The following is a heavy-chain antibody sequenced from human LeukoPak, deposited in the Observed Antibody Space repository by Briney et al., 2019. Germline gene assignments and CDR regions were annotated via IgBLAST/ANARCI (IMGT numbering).Heavy chain of an antibody. J-gene: IGHJ4*02. CDR1: GVTGSRNY. CDR3: ARDGITMVRGVITTTYFDY. V-gene: IGHV3-53*01. CDR2: IYNGGST. Sequence: GGAPGLFCAASGVTGSRNYMSWGRPAPGEGAGGGPVIYNGGSTYYADSVKGRFTISRDNSKNTLYLQMNSLRAEDTAVYYCARDGITMVRGVITTTYFDYWGQGTLVTVSS. D-gene: IGHD3-10*01.